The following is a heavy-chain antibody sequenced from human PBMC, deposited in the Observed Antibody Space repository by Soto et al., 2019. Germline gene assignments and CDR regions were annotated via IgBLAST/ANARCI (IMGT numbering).Heavy chain of an antibody. V-gene: IGHV1-69*01. CDR1: GGTFSSYA. J-gene: IGHJ6*02. CDR2: IIPIFGTP. CDR3: ARDCSSTSCAVYYYYYGMDV. Sequence: QVQLVQSGAEVKKPGSSVKVSCKASGGTFSSYAISWVRQAPGQGLEWMGGIIPIFGTPNYAQKFQGRVTITADESTSTAYMELSSLRSEDTAVYYCARDCSSTSCAVYYYYYGMDVWGQGTTVTVSS. D-gene: IGHD2-2*01.